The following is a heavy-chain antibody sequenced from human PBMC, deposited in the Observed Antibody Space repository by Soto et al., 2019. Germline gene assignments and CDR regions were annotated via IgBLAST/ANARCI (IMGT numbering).Heavy chain of an antibody. CDR2: ISAYNGNT. D-gene: IGHD1-7*01. J-gene: IGHJ6*02. CDR1: GYTFTSYG. V-gene: IGHV1-18*04. CDR3: ARETPYNWNYGRLEDYYYGMDV. Sequence: ASVKVSCKASGYTFTSYGISWVRQAPGQGLEWMGWISAYNGNTNYAQKLQGRVTMTTDTSTSTAYMELRSLRSDDTAVYYCARETPYNWNYGRLEDYYYGMDVWGQGTTVTVSS.